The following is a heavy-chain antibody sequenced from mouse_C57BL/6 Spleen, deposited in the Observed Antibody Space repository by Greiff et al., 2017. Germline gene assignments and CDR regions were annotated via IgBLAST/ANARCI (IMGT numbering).Heavy chain of an antibody. Sequence: VQLQQSGAELVKPGASVKISCKASGSAFSSYWMNWVKQRPGKGLEWIGLLYPGVGDTNYNGKFKGKATLTADISSSTAYLQLSSMASEDSAVYCCAMGLTTVVAPFAYWGQGTLVTVSA. CDR2: LYPGVGDT. CDR1: GSAFSSYW. CDR3: AMGLTTVVAPFAY. D-gene: IGHD1-1*01. V-gene: IGHV1-80*01. J-gene: IGHJ3*01.